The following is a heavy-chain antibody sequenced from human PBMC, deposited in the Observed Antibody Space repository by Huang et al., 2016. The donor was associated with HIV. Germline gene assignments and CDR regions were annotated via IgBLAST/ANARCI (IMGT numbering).Heavy chain of an antibody. V-gene: IGHV5-51*01. J-gene: IGHJ6*02. CDR1: GYRFRSNW. Sequence: EVQLVQSGAEVKKPGESLKISCKGSGYRFRSNWIGWVRQMPGKGLEWRVIIYPCDSDTRYSPSFQGQVTISADKSINTAYLQWSSLKASDTAMYYCARLIGSPSFYYGLDVWGQGTTVTVSS. CDR3: ARLIGSPSFYYGLDV. D-gene: IGHD3-10*01. CDR2: IYPCDSDT.